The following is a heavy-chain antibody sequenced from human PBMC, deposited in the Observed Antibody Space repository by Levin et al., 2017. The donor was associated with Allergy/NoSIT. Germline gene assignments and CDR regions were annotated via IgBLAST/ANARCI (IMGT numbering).Heavy chain of an antibody. D-gene: IGHD5-18*01. CDR3: AGENTAAFDY. CDR2: TRNKANSYTT. V-gene: IGHV3-72*01. Sequence: PGGSLRLSCAASGFTFSDHYMDWVRQAPGKGLEWVGRTRNKANSYTTEYAASVKGRFTISRDDSKNSLYLQMNSLKIDDTAVYYCAGENTAAFDYWGQGTLVTVSS. J-gene: IGHJ4*02. CDR1: GFTFSDHY.